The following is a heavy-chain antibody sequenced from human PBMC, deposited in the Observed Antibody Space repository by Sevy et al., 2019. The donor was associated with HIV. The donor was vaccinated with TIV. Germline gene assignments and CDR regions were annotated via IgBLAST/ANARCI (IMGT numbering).Heavy chain of an antibody. D-gene: IGHD3-3*02. CDR1: GDSISGYY. CDR2: IYYSGRT. V-gene: IGHV4-59*01. Sequence: SETLSLTCSVSGDSISGYYWSWIRPPPGKGLEWIGYIYYSGRTDYNPSPKSRVTISADTSKNQFSLKLNSVTAADTAVYYCARPYSNFYYAMDVWGQGTTVTVSS. J-gene: IGHJ6*02. CDR3: ARPYSNFYYAMDV.